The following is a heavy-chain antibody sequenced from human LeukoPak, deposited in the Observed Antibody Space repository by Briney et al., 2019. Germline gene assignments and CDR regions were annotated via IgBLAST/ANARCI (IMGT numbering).Heavy chain of an antibody. CDR3: ARDSDDSSGYNWFDP. Sequence: PSETLSLTCTVSSGSISSYYWSWIRQPPGKGLEWIGYIYYSGSTNYNPSLKSRVTISVDTSKNQFSLKLSSVTAADTAVYYCARDSDDSSGYNWFDPWGQGTLVTVSS. J-gene: IGHJ5*02. CDR1: SGSISSYY. V-gene: IGHV4-59*01. D-gene: IGHD3-22*01. CDR2: IYYSGST.